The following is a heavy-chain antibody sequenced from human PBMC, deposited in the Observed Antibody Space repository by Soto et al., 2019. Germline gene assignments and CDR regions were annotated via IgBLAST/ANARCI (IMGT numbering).Heavy chain of an antibody. CDR3: AKVQAGYCSGGSCYPIDY. Sequence: GGSLRLSCAASGFTFSSYGMHWVRQAPGKGLEWVAVISYDGSNKYYADSVKGRFTISRDNSKNTLYLQMNSLRAEDTAVYYCAKVQAGYCSGGSCYPIDYWGQGTLVTVSS. CDR1: GFTFSSYG. V-gene: IGHV3-30*18. J-gene: IGHJ4*02. CDR2: ISYDGSNK. D-gene: IGHD2-15*01.